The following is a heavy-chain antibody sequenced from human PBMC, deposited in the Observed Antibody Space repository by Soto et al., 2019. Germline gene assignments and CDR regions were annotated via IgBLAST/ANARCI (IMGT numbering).Heavy chain of an antibody. Sequence: PGGSLRLSCAASGFTFSSYAMHWVRQAPGKGLEWVAVISYDGSNKYYADSVKGRFTISRDNSKNTLYLQMNSLRAEDTAVYYCARTQRYYYDSSGYYGSFDYWGQGTLVTVSS. J-gene: IGHJ4*02. D-gene: IGHD3-22*01. CDR3: ARTQRYYYDSSGYYGSFDY. CDR1: GFTFSSYA. CDR2: ISYDGSNK. V-gene: IGHV3-30-3*01.